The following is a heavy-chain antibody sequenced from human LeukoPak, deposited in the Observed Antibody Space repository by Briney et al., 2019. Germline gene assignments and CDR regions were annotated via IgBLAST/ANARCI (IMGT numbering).Heavy chain of an antibody. CDR2: INTYNGNT. CDR1: GYTFTSYG. Sequence: GAPVKVSCKASGYTFTSYGISWVRQAPGQGLEWMGWINTYNGNTNYAQKLQGRVTMTTDTSTNTAYMELRSLRSDDTAVYYCARDYYGSSGYYYDAFDIWGQGTMVTVSS. D-gene: IGHD3-22*01. V-gene: IGHV1-18*01. J-gene: IGHJ3*02. CDR3: ARDYYGSSGYYYDAFDI.